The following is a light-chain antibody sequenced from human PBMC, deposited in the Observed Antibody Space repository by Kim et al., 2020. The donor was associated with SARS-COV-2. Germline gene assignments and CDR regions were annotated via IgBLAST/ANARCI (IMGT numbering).Light chain of an antibody. CDR3: QQRSSWPP. J-gene: IGKJ5*01. CDR1: EEVSSY. Sequence: SSSQGATATFCGRASEEVSSYLACYQQTPGQPPRLIYYAASSGATDIPAIFSGGWSATDFILTISIVAHEDVVFYYCQQRSSWPPFGQGTRLDIK. CDR2: AAS. V-gene: IGKV3-11*01.